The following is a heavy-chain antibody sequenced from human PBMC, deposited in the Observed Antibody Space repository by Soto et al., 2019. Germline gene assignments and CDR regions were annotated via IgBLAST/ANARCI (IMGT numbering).Heavy chain of an antibody. CDR2: ISGSGGST. Sequence: LRLSCAASGFTFSSYAMSWVRQAPGKGLEWVSAISGSGGSTYYADSVKGRFTISRDNSKNTLYLQMNSLRAEDTAVYYCAKDLWTDSSGYYYPTPDYWGQGTLVTVSS. V-gene: IGHV3-23*01. D-gene: IGHD3-22*01. CDR3: AKDLWTDSSGYYYPTPDY. CDR1: GFTFSSYA. J-gene: IGHJ4*02.